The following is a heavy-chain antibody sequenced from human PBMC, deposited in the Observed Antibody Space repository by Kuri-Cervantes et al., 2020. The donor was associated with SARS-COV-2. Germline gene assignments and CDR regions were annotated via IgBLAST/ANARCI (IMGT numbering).Heavy chain of an antibody. CDR2: IYYSGST. CDR3: ATAHIPVVPVAFDI. CDR1: GGSISSGGYY. V-gene: IGHV4-61*08. J-gene: IGHJ3*02. Sequence: GSLRLSCTVSGGSISSGGYYWSWIRQPPGKGLEWIGYIYYSGSTNYNPSLKSRVTISVDTSKNQFSLKLSSVTAADTAVYYCATAHIPVVPVAFDIWGQGTMVTVSS. D-gene: IGHD2-21*01.